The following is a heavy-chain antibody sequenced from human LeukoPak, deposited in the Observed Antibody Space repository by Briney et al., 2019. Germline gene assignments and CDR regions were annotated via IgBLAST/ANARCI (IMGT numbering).Heavy chain of an antibody. V-gene: IGHV1-24*01. CDR2: FHPEDGEA. J-gene: IGHJ4*02. CDR1: GYTLTEVS. D-gene: IGHD3-3*02. Sequence: ASVKVSCKVSGYTLTEVSMHWVRQAPGKGLEWMAGFHPEDGEAIYAQRLQGRVTLTEDTSSDTAYMELSSLRSEDTAVYYCSTGSFHFDQWGQGTLVTASS. CDR3: STGSFHFDQ.